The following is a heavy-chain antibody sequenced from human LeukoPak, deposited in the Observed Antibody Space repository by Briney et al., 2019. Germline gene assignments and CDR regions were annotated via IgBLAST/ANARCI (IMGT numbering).Heavy chain of an antibody. Sequence: GGSLRLSCAASGFTFSIYWMSWVRQAPGKGLEWVAVISYNGSDKKYADPVKGRFTISRDNSKNTLYLQMNSLRADDTALYYCTKDHHIAAAGYYFDYWGQGTLVTVSS. J-gene: IGHJ4*02. CDR3: TKDHHIAAAGYYFDY. V-gene: IGHV3-30*18. CDR1: GFTFSIYW. D-gene: IGHD6-13*01. CDR2: ISYNGSDK.